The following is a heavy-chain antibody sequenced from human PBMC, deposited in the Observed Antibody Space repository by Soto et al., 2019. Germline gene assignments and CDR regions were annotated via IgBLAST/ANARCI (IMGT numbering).Heavy chain of an antibody. V-gene: IGHV3-30-3*01. D-gene: IGHD1-7*01. CDR1: GFPFNSHA. CDR3: ARDWPGTTTLSYGMDV. J-gene: IGHJ6*02. Sequence: GGSLRLSCLASGFPFNSHAMHWVRQAPGKGLEWVAVISYDGNKKYYADSVKGRFTLSRDNSKNTLYLQINSLTTDDTAVYYCARDWPGTTTLSYGMDVWGGGTTVTVSS. CDR2: ISYDGNKK.